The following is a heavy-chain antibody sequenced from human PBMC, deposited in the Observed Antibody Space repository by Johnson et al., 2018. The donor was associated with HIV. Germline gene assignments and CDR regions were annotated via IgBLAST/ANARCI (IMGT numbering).Heavy chain of an antibody. Sequence: VQLVESGGGLVQPGGSLRLSCAASGFTVSSNYMSWVRQAPGKGLEWVSVIYSGGSTYYADSVKGRFTISRDNSKNTLYLQMNSLRAEDTAVYYCARVESDNFSSVPAAFDIWGQGTMVTVSS. CDR1: GFTVSSNY. D-gene: IGHD6-13*01. CDR2: IYSGGST. CDR3: ARVESDNFSSVPAAFDI. J-gene: IGHJ3*02. V-gene: IGHV3-66*01.